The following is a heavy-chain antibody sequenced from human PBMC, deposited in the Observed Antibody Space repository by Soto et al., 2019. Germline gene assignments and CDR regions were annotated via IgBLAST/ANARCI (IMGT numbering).Heavy chain of an antibody. CDR2: INSDGSST. CDR1: GFDFSNSW. J-gene: IGHJ6*02. V-gene: IGHV3-74*03. Sequence: LRLSCAASGFDFSNSWMHWVRQVPGKGLVWVSHINSDGSSTTYADSVKGRFTISRDNARTTVYLQLDSLRVEDTAVYYCARDKSYALAVWGQGTTVTVSS. D-gene: IGHD4-17*01. CDR3: ARDKSYALAV.